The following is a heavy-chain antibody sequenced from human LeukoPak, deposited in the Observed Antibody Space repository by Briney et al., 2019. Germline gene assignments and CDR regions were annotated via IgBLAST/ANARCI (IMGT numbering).Heavy chain of an antibody. D-gene: IGHD3-9*01. V-gene: IGHV6-1*01. Sequence: SQTLSLTCAISGDSVSSNSAAWNWIRQSPSRGLEWLGRTYYRSKWYNDYAVSVKSRITINPDTSKNQFSLQLNSVTPEDTAVCYCARDQRYYDILTGYYTGENFDYWGQGTLVTVSS. J-gene: IGHJ4*02. CDR2: TYYRSKWYN. CDR3: ARDQRYYDILTGYYTGENFDY. CDR1: GDSVSSNSAA.